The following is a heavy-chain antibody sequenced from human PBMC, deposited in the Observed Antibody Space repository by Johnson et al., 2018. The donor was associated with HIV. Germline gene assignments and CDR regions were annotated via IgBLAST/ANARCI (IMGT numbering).Heavy chain of an antibody. Sequence: QVHLVESGGGVVQPGRSLRLSCVASGFTFSNYGMHWVRQAPGKGLEWVAVISYDGSNKYYADSVKGRFTISRDNSKNTLYLQMNSLRAEDTAVYYCAKAIGDAFDIWGQGTMVTVSS. CDR3: AKAIGDAFDI. CDR1: GFTFSNYG. D-gene: IGHD2/OR15-2a*01. V-gene: IGHV3-30*18. CDR2: ISYDGSNK. J-gene: IGHJ3*02.